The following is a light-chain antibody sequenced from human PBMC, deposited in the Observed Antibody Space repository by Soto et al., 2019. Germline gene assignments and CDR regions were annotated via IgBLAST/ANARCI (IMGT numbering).Light chain of an antibody. CDR3: GTWDSSLSAGCYV. J-gene: IGLJ1*01. Sequence: QSVLTQPLSVSAAPGQKVTISCSGSSSNIGNNYVSWYQQLPGTAPKLLIYDNNKRPSGIPDRFSGSKSGTSATLGITGLQTGDEADYYCGTWDSSLSAGCYVFGTGTKVTVL. CDR2: DNN. CDR1: SSNIGNNY. V-gene: IGLV1-51*01.